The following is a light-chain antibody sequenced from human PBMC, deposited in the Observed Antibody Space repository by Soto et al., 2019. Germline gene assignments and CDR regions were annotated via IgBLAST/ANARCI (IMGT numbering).Light chain of an antibody. CDR3: QQTYSTLLT. CDR2: AAS. V-gene: IGKV1-39*01. J-gene: IGKJ4*01. Sequence: DIQMTQSPSSLSASVGDRVTITCRASQSISNYLNWNQQKAGKAPKLLIYAASSLESGVPSRFSGGGSGPDFTLTISSLQPEDFATYYCQQTYSTLLTFGGGTKVDI. CDR1: QSISNY.